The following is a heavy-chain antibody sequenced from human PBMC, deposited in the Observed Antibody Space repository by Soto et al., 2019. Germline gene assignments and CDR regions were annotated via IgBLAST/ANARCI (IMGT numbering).Heavy chain of an antibody. CDR1: GGSMINYY. CDR2: VYYNGNT. CDR3: ARALRGDY. Sequence: QVQLQESGPGLVKPSETLSLTCTVSGGSMINYYWSWIRQTPGKGLEWIGYVYYNGNTNYNPPLKSRVTMSVDTSRNQFSLKMRSVSAADTAVYYCARALRGDYWGRGTLVTVSS. V-gene: IGHV4-59*01. J-gene: IGHJ4*02. D-gene: IGHD3-10*01.